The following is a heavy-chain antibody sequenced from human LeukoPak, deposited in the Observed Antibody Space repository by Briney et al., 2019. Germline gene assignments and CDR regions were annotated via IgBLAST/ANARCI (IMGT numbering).Heavy chain of an antibody. D-gene: IGHD6-19*01. Sequence: PGGSLRLSCAASGFTFSSYSMNWVRQAPGKGLVWVSRIDSDGTIINYADSVKGRFTISRDNARNTLFLQMNSLTVEDTAVYYCGRGPSQTSGWLDFWGQGTLVTVSS. CDR1: GFTFSSYS. J-gene: IGHJ5*01. CDR3: GRGPSQTSGWLDF. V-gene: IGHV3-74*01. CDR2: IDSDGTII.